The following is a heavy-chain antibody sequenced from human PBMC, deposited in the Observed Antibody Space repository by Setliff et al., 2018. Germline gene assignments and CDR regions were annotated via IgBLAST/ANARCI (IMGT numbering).Heavy chain of an antibody. CDR2: IITSTGKT. D-gene: IGHD2-2*01. CDR3: ARFGGSCSSSSCYASDL. V-gene: IGHV1-18*01. Sequence: GASVKVSCKASGYTFTNFGFHWLRQAPGQGLEWMAMIITSTGKTSYAQKFQGRVTVTTDTYTGTGYMELRSLRSDDTAMYFCARFGGSCSSSSCYASDLWGQGTMVTVPS. CDR1: GYTFTNFG. J-gene: IGHJ3*01.